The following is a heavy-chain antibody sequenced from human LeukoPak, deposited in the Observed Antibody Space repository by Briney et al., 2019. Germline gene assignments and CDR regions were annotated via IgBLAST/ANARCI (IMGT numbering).Heavy chain of an antibody. D-gene: IGHD6-13*01. V-gene: IGHV4-34*01. CDR3: ERGGQQLSFSHFDY. CDR2: INHSGST. Sequence: SETLSLTCAVYGGSFSGYYWSWIRQPPGKGLEWIGEINHSGSTNYNPSLKSRVTISVDTSKNQFSLKLSSVTAADTAVYYCERGGQQLSFSHFDYGGQETLVTVSS. CDR1: GGSFSGYY. J-gene: IGHJ4*02.